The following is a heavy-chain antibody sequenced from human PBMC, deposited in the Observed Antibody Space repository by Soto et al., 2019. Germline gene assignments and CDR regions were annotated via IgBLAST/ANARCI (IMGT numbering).Heavy chain of an antibody. CDR3: AKNYYFDH. CDR1: GFTFSAYA. V-gene: IGHV3-23*01. J-gene: IGHJ4*02. CDR2: INVDDSA. Sequence: GGSLRLSCAASGFTFSAYAMSWVRQAPGKGLEWVSSINVDDSAYYADSVKGRFTISRDNSKSTVFLELSSLRVEDTATFYCAKNYYFDHWGQGTPVTVSS.